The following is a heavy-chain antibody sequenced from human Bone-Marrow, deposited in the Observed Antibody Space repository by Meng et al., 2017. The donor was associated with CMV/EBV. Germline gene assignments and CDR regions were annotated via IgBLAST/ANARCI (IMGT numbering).Heavy chain of an antibody. V-gene: IGHV3-21*01. J-gene: IGHJ4*02. CDR3: ARSRELVRADY. Sequence: GESLKISCAASGFTFSSYSMNWVRQAPGKGLEWVSPISSSSSYIYYADSVKGRFTISRDNAKNSLYLQMNSLRAEDTAVYYCARSRELVRADYWGQGTLVTVSS. CDR1: GFTFSSYS. D-gene: IGHD6-6*01. CDR2: ISSSSSYI.